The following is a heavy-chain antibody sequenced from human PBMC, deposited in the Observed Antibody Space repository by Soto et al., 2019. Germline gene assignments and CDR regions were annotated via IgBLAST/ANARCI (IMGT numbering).Heavy chain of an antibody. J-gene: IGHJ1*01. D-gene: IGHD6-19*01. Sequence: GWIRQPPGKGLEWIGKIYYTGSTYYNPSLKSRDTTSVDTSKHQFYLTMRSGTAEDTAVEYCARQPEKQYPIKY. CDR3: ARQPEKQYPIKY. CDR2: IYYTGST. V-gene: IGHV4-39*01.